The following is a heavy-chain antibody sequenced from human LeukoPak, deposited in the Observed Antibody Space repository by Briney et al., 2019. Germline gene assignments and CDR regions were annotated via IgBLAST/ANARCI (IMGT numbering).Heavy chain of an antibody. CDR2: IIPILGIA. Sequence: GSSVKVSCKASGGTFSSYAISWVRQAPGQGLEWMGRIIPILGIANYAQKFQGRVTITADKSTSTAYMELSSLRSEDTAVYYCARGIYYYDSSGYLFYWGQGTLVTVSS. V-gene: IGHV1-69*04. D-gene: IGHD3-22*01. CDR1: GGTFSSYA. J-gene: IGHJ4*02. CDR3: ARGIYYYDSSGYLFY.